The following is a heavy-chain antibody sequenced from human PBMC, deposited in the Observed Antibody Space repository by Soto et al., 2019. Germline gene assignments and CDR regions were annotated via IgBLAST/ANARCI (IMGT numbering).Heavy chain of an antibody. CDR3: AKGAYSGSYLDY. V-gene: IGHV3-20*04. CDR1: GFTFENYG. D-gene: IGHD1-26*01. CDR2: IATNDGST. J-gene: IGHJ4*02. Sequence: EVQLVESGGGVVRPGGSLRLSCAASGFTFENYGLSWVRKAPGKGLEWVSGIATNDGSTGYADSVRGRFTISRDNANNFLYLQMNSLRVEDTAVYYCAKGAYSGSYLDYWGQGTLVTVSS.